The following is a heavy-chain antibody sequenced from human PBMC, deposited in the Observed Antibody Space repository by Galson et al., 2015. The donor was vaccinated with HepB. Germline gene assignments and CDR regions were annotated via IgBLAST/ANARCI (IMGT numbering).Heavy chain of an antibody. CDR2: IIPIFGTA. CDR1: GGTFSSYA. D-gene: IGHD6-19*01. J-gene: IGHJ4*02. CDR3: ASHPTTKYSSGWYGNFDY. V-gene: IGHV1-69*13. Sequence: SVKVSCKASGGTFSSYAISWVRQAPGQGLEWMGGIIPIFGTANYAQKFQGRVTITADESTSTAYMELSSLRSEDTAVYYCASHPTTKYSSGWYGNFDYWGQGTLVTVSS.